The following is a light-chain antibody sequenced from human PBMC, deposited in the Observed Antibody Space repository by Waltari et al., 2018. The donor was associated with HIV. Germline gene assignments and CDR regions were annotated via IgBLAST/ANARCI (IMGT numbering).Light chain of an antibody. J-gene: IGKJ4*01. CDR3: QNYHSVPLT. CDR1: QAIGDS. CDR2: AAS. V-gene: IGKV1-27*01. Sequence: DIQMTQSPSSLSSSVGGRVTITCRASQAIGDSLAWYHLKPGKAPKLLFYAASTLQSGVPSRFSGSESGTTFTLTITSLQPEDVGTYYCQNYHSVPLTFGGGTKVEIK.